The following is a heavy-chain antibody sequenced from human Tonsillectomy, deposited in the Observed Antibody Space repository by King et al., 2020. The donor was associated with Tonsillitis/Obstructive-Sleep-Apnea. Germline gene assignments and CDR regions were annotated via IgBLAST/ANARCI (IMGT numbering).Heavy chain of an antibody. CDR3: AFYYEYMWRSPKYFFDY. Sequence: VQLVESGGGLVKPGRSLRVSCTASGFTFGDYGMSWFRQAPGKGLEWVAFMRRKAYIGSTEYAASVKGRFTISREYSESIAYLQMNSLKTEDTALYYCAFYYEYMWRSPKYFFDYWGQGTLVTVSS. V-gene: IGHV3-49*05. J-gene: IGHJ4*02. CDR1: GFTFGDYG. D-gene: IGHD3-16*01. CDR2: MRRKAYIGST.